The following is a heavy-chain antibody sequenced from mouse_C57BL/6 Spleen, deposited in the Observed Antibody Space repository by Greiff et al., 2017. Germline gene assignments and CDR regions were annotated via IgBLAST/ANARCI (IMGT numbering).Heavy chain of an antibody. CDR3: ARHYYGSSPYYFDY. V-gene: IGHV1-58*01. CDR1: GYTFTSYG. Sequence: EVHLVESGAELVRPGSSVKMSCKTSGYTFTSYGINWVKQRPGQGLEWIGYIYIGNGYTEYNEKFKGKATLTSDTSSSTAYMQLSSLTSEDSAIYFCARHYYGSSPYYFDYWGQGTTLTVSS. CDR2: IYIGNGYT. D-gene: IGHD1-1*01. J-gene: IGHJ2*01.